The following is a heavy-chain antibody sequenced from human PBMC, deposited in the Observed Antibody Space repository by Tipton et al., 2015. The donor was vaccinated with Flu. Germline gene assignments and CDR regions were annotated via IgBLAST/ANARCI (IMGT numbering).Heavy chain of an antibody. V-gene: IGHV4-59*01. CDR1: GGPISSYY. Sequence: TLSLTCTVSGGPISSYYWSWIRQPPGKGLEWIGYIYYSGSTNYNPSLKSRVTISVDTSKNQFSLKLSSVTAADTAVYYCARGYCSGGSCPLFDPWGQGTLVTVSS. J-gene: IGHJ5*02. D-gene: IGHD2-15*01. CDR2: IYYSGST. CDR3: ARGYCSGGSCPLFDP.